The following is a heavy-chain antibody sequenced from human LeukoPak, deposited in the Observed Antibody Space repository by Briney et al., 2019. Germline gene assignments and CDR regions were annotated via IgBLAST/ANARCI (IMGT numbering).Heavy chain of an antibody. CDR2: INPNSGGT. J-gene: IGHJ6*03. CDR3: ASSSWPDYYYYMDV. V-gene: IGHV1-2*06. CDR1: GYTFTGYY. D-gene: IGHD6-13*01. Sequence: ASVKVSCKASGYTFTGYYMHWVRQAPGQGLEWMGRINPNSGGTNYAQEFQGRVTMTRDTSISTAYMELSRLRSDDTAVYYCASSSWPDYYYYMDVWGKGTTVTVSS.